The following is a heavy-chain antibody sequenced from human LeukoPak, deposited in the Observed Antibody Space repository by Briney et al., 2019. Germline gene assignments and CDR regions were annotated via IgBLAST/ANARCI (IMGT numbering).Heavy chain of an antibody. CDR3: AREAGTDAFDI. CDR1: GGTFSRYG. V-gene: IGHV1-2*02. CDR2: INPKSGDT. J-gene: IGHJ3*02. Sequence: ASVKVSCKASGGTFSRYGISWVRQAPGQGLEWMGWINPKSGDTNYAQNFQGRVTMTRDTSISTAYMELSRLRSDDTAVYYCAREAGTDAFDIWGQGTMVTVSS. D-gene: IGHD6-19*01.